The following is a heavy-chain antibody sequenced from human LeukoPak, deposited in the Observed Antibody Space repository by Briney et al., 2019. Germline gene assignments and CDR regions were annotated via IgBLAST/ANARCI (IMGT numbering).Heavy chain of an antibody. CDR1: EYSFTSYW. CDR3: ARHRGIAAAGSPDY. CDR2: IYPGDSDT. D-gene: IGHD6-13*01. Sequence: GESLKISCKGSEYSFTSYWIGWVRQMPGKGLEWRGIIYPGDSDTRYSPSLQGQVTISADKSISTAYLQWSSLKASDTAMYYCARHRGIAAAGSPDYWGQGTLVTVSS. V-gene: IGHV5-51*01. J-gene: IGHJ4*02.